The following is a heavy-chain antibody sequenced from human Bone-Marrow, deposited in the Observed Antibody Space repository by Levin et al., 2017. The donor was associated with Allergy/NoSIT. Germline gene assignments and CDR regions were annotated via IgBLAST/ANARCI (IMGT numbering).Heavy chain of an antibody. CDR2: IYSGGST. D-gene: IGHD6-13*01. Sequence: QTGGSLRLSCAASGFTVSSNYMSWVRQAPGKGLEWVSVIYSGGSTYYADSVKGRFTISRDNSKNTLYLQMNSLRAEDTAVYYCARDISIAAAGTRYYGMDVWGQGTTVTVSS. CDR3: ARDISIAAAGTRYYGMDV. J-gene: IGHJ6*02. V-gene: IGHV3-66*01. CDR1: GFTVSSNY.